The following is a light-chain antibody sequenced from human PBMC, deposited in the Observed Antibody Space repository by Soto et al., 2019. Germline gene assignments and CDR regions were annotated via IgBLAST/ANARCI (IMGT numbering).Light chain of an antibody. CDR3: QQYGSSPGT. V-gene: IGKV3-20*01. J-gene: IGKJ2*01. Sequence: EIVLTQSPGTLSLSPGERVTLSCRASQSITNSYVAWYQQKPGQAPMLLIYRASTSATGIPDRFSGSGSGTEFTLTISRLEPEDSAVFYCQQYGSSPGTFGQGTKLEIK. CDR1: QSITNSY. CDR2: RAS.